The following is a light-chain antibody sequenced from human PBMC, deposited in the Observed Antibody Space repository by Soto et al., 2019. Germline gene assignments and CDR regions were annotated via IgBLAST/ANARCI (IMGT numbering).Light chain of an antibody. CDR3: QQYDSTPT. CDR2: WAS. Sequence: DIVMTQSPDSLAVSLGERATINCKSSQSVLFSSNNKNYSAWYQQKPGQPPKLLIYWASTRESGVLDRFGGSGSGTDFTLTISSLKAEDVAVYYCQQYDSTPTVGGGTKVDIK. J-gene: IGKJ4*01. CDR1: QSVLFSSNNKNY. V-gene: IGKV4-1*01.